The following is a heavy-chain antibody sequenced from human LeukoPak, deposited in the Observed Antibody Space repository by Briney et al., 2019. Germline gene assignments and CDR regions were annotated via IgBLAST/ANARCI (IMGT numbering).Heavy chain of an antibody. CDR1: GFPFSTYI. D-gene: IGHD3-22*01. Sequence: SGGSLRLSCAATGFPFSTYIMNWVRQAPGKGLEWVSSISGSSGFIYYADSVKGRFTISRNNAMNSLYLQMASLRGDDTAVYYCARDYEGDLWGQGTLVTVSS. CDR3: ARDYEGDL. V-gene: IGHV3-21*01. CDR2: ISGSSGFI. J-gene: IGHJ5*02.